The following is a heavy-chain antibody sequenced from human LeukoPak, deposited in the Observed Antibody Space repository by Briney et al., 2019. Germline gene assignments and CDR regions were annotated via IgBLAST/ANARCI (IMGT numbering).Heavy chain of an antibody. D-gene: IGHD6-6*01. CDR1: GYTFTGYY. CDR3: ARAPPRIAARPRLFDY. Sequence: ASVKVSCKASGYTFTGYYMHWVRQAPGQGLEWMGWINPNSGGTNYAQKFQGRVTMTRDTSISTAYMELSRLRSDDTAVYYCARAPPRIAARPRLFDYWGQGTLVTVSS. V-gene: IGHV1-2*02. J-gene: IGHJ4*02. CDR2: INPNSGGT.